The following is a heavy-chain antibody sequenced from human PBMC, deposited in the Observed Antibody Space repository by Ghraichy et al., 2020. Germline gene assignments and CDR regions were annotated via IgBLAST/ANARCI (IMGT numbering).Heavy chain of an antibody. D-gene: IGHD3-10*01. J-gene: IGHJ6*02. V-gene: IGHV1-69*04. Sequence: SVKVSCKASGGTFSSYTISWVRQAPGQGLEWMGRIIPILGIANYAQKFQGRVTITADKSTSTAYMELSSLRSEDTAVYYCARETVLWFGEGGMDVWGQGTTVTVSS. CDR2: IIPILGIA. CDR1: GGTFSSYT. CDR3: ARETVLWFGEGGMDV.